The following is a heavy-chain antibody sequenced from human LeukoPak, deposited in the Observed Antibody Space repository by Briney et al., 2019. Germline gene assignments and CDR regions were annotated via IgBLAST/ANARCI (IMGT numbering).Heavy chain of an antibody. CDR3: GRINYNGDY. J-gene: IGHJ4*02. Sequence: GGSLRLSCAASGFTLSSYWVHWVRQPPGKGLMWLSRTNEDGSYADYADSVKGRFTISRDNAKNTAYLQMNSLRTEDTAVYFCGRINYNGDYWGRGTLVTVSS. V-gene: IGHV3-74*01. CDR1: GFTLSSYW. CDR2: TNEDGSYA. D-gene: IGHD3-10*01.